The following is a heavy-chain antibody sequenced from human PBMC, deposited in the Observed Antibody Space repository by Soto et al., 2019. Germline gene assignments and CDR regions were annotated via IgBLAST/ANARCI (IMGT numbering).Heavy chain of an antibody. CDR2: IYWDGDK. D-gene: IGHD1-1*01. CDR1: GFSLSTSGVG. CDR3: VRRTTAFAY. Sequence: QITLQESGPTLVKPTQTLTLTCTFSGFSLSTSGVGVGWIRQPPGKALEWLALIYWDGDKRYSPSLQSRLTITKDIFKSQLVLTMTNMDTVDTARYYCVRRTTAFAYWGQGTLVTVSS. J-gene: IGHJ4*02. V-gene: IGHV2-5*02.